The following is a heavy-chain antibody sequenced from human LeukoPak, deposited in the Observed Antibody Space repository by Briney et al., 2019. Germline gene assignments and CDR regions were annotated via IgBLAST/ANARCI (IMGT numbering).Heavy chain of an antibody. D-gene: IGHD6-13*01. J-gene: IGHJ4*02. Sequence: SETLSLTCTVSGGSISSYYWSWIRQPPGKGLEWIGYIYYSGSTNYNPSLKSRVTISVDTSKNQFSLKLNSVTAADTAVYYCAAYSSSREFDYWGQGTLVTVSS. CDR1: GGSISSYY. CDR2: IYYSGST. V-gene: IGHV4-59*01. CDR3: AAYSSSREFDY.